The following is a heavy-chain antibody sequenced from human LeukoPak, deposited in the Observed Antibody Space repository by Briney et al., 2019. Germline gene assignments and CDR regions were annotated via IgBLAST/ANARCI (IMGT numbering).Heavy chain of an antibody. Sequence: SQTLSLTCTVSGGSISSGDYYWSWIRQPAGKGLEWIGRIYTSGSTNYNPSLKSRVTISVDTSKNQFSLKLSSVTAADTAVYYCARELRYDNSDSGAFWGQGTVVTVSS. CDR1: GGSISSGDYY. J-gene: IGHJ3*01. D-gene: IGHD3-22*01. CDR3: ARELRYDNSDSGAF. CDR2: IYTSGST. V-gene: IGHV4-61*02.